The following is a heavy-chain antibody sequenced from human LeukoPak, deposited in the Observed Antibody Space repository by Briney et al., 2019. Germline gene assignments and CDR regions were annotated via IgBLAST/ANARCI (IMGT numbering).Heavy chain of an antibody. Sequence: GGSLRLSCAASGFTFSSYGMHWVRQAPGKGLEWVAVISYDGSNEYYADSVKGRFTISRDNSKNTLYLQMNSLRAEDTALYYCAKWKGSNLEASGGYFDYWGQGVLVTVSS. J-gene: IGHJ4*02. CDR2: ISYDGSNE. CDR1: GFTFSSYG. D-gene: IGHD3-16*02. CDR3: AKWKGSNLEASGGYFDY. V-gene: IGHV3-30*18.